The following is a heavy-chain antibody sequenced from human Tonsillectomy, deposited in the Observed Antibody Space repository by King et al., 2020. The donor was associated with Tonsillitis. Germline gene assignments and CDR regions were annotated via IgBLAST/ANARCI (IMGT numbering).Heavy chain of an antibody. CDR3: ARGGGDSSSWLYYYYYGMDV. CDR1: GFTVSSNY. V-gene: IGHV3-53*01. Sequence: EVQLVESGGGLIQPGGSLRLSCAASGFTVSSNYISWVRQAPGKGLEWGSGIYSGGSTYYADSVKGRFNISRDNSKNTLYLQMNSLRAEDTAVYYCARGGGDSSSWLYYYYYGMDVWGQGTTVTVSS. CDR2: IYSGGST. D-gene: IGHD6-13*01. J-gene: IGHJ6*02.